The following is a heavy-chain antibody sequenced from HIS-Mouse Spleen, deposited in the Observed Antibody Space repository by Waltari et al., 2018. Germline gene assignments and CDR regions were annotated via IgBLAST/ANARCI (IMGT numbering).Heavy chain of an antibody. V-gene: IGHV4-38-2*02. CDR1: GYSISRCYY. J-gene: IGHJ1*01. Sequence: QVQLQESGSGLVKPSATLSLTCTVSGYSISRCYYWGWIRQPPGKGLAWIGSIYHGGSTYYNPSLKSRVTISVDTSKNQFSLKLSSVTAADTAVYYCARDSWAYAIEYFQHWGQGTLVTVSS. CDR3: ARDSWAYAIEYFQH. CDR2: IYHGGST. D-gene: IGHD2-8*01.